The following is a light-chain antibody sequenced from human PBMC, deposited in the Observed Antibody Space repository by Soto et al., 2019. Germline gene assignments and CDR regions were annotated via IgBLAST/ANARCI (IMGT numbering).Light chain of an antibody. CDR3: QQYYTTPYT. CDR2: WAS. Sequence: DIVMTQSPDSLAVSLGERATINCKSSQNLLYISNNKNSLAWYQQKPGQPPKLLIYWASTRESGVPDRFSGSGSGTEFTLTISSLQAEDVAVYYCQQYYTTPYTFGQGTKLEIK. CDR1: QNLLYISNNKNS. V-gene: IGKV4-1*01. J-gene: IGKJ2*01.